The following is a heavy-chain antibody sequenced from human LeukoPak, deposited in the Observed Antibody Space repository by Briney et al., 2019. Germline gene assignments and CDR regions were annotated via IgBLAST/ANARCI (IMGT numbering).Heavy chain of an antibody. V-gene: IGHV3-30-3*01. Sequence: GGSLRLSCAASGSTFGIYSMHWVRQAPGKGLEWVAVISYDGSNKYYADSVKGRFTISRDNSKNTVSLQMNSLRTEDTAVYYCARDGYSSGPGDWYFDLWGRGTLVTVSS. J-gene: IGHJ2*01. CDR3: ARDGYSSGPGDWYFDL. CDR1: GSTFGIYS. D-gene: IGHD6-19*01. CDR2: ISYDGSNK.